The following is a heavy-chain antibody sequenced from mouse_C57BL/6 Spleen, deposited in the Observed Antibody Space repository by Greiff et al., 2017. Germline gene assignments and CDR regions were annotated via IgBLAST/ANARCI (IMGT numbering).Heavy chain of an antibody. Sequence: EVKLMESGGGLVQPGGSMKLSCVASGFTFSNYWMNWVRQSPEKGLEWVAQIRLKSDNYATHYAESVKGRFTISRDDSKSSVYLQMNNLRAEDTGIYYCTGELGRKDYYYAMDYWGQGTSVTVSS. CDR1: GFTFSNYW. CDR2: IRLKSDNYAT. V-gene: IGHV6-3*01. CDR3: TGELGRKDYYYAMDY. D-gene: IGHD4-1*01. J-gene: IGHJ4*01.